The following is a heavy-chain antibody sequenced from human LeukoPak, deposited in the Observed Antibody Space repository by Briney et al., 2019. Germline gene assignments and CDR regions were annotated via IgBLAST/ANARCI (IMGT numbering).Heavy chain of an antibody. CDR2: IYYSGST. D-gene: IGHD2-8*01. CDR3: ARAAPRAWSAFDI. Sequence: SETLSLTCTVSGGSISSYYWSWIRQPPGKGLEWIGYIYYSGSTNYNPSLKSRVTISVDTSKNQFSLKLSSVTAADTAVYYRARAAPRAWSAFDIWGQGTMVTVSS. J-gene: IGHJ3*02. CDR1: GGSISSYY. V-gene: IGHV4-59*01.